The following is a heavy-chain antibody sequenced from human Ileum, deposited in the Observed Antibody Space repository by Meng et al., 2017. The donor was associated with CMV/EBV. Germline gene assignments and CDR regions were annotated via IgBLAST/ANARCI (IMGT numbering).Heavy chain of an antibody. V-gene: IGHV4-34*01. J-gene: IGHJ4*02. D-gene: IGHD2-15*01. CDR2: IFHVGGT. Sequence: QVQLHQLGAGRLRPSEPLSLTCGVYDESSSRYFWTWIRQPPGKGLEWIGEIFHVGGTSYNPSLEGRATISVDTSKKQFSLKLSSVTAADTAVYYCARGTSQAWELLHYWGQGTLVTVSS. CDR1: DESSSRYF. CDR3: ARGTSQAWELLHY.